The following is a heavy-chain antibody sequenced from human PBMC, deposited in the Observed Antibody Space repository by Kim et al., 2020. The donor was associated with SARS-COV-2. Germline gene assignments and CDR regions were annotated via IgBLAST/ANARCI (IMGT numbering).Heavy chain of an antibody. V-gene: IGHV4-31*03. CDR1: GGTISRGGYY. Sequence: TPARSGTGAGGTISRGGYYWSWIRQHPGKGLEWIGYIYYSGSTYYNPSLKSRVTISVDTSKNQFSLKLSSVTAADTAVYYCARGQGLITMIVVVVGAFDYWGQGTLVTVSS. CDR2: IYYSGST. J-gene: IGHJ4*02. D-gene: IGHD3-22*01. CDR3: ARGQGLITMIVVVVGAFDY.